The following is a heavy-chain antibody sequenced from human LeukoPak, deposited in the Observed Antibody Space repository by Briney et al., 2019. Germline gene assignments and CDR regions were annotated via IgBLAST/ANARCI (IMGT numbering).Heavy chain of an antibody. V-gene: IGHV3-74*01. CDR2: INSDGSST. CDR1: GFTFSSYW. J-gene: IGHJ4*02. D-gene: IGHD1-26*01. CDR3: ARGPWELPLDY. Sequence: GGSLRLSCAASGFTFSSYWMHWVRQAPGKGLVWVSRINSDGSSTTYADSVKGRFTISRDNAKNTLYLQMNSLRAEDTAVYYCARGPWELPLDYWGQGTLVTVSS.